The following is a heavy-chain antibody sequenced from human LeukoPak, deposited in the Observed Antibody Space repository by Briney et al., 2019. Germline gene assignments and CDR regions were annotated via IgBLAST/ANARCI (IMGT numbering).Heavy chain of an antibody. J-gene: IGHJ4*02. CDR1: GFTFSSYS. CDR3: ARGIASYGLPPYFDY. CDR2: ISSSSSYI. D-gene: IGHD1-26*01. Sequence: PGGSLRLSCAASGFTFSSYSMNWVRQAPGKGLEWVSSISSSSSYIYYADSVKGRFTISRDNAKNSLYLQMNSLRAEDTAVYYCARGIASYGLPPYFDYWGQGTLVTVSS. V-gene: IGHV3-21*01.